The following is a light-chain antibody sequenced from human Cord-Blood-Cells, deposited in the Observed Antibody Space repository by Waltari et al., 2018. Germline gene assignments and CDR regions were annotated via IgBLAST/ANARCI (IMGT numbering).Light chain of an antibody. CDR3: SSYAGSNNYVV. V-gene: IGLV2-8*01. Sequence: QSALTQPPSASGSPGQSVTIPCTGTSRDVGGYNYVSWYQHHPGKAPKLMIYEVSKRPSGVPDRFSGSKSGNTASLTVSGLQAEDEADYYCSSYAGSNNYVVFGGGTKLTVL. CDR2: EVS. CDR1: SRDVGGYNY. J-gene: IGLJ2*01.